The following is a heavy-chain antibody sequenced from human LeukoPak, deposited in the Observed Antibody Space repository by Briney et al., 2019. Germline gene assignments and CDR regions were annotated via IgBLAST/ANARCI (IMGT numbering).Heavy chain of an antibody. D-gene: IGHD3-10*01. CDR3: ARSYGSGSFDY. V-gene: IGHV3-48*03. CDR1: GFTFSSYE. CDR2: ISSSGSTI. J-gene: IGHJ4*02. Sequence: PGGSLRLSCAASGFTFSSYEMSWVRQAPGKGLEWVSYISSSGSTIYYADSVKGRFTISRDNAKNSLYLQMNSLRAEDTAVYYCARSYGSGSFDYWGQGTLVTVSS.